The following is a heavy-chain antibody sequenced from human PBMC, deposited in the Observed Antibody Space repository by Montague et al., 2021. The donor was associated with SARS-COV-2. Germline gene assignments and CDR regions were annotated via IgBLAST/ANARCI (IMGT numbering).Heavy chain of an antibody. CDR3: ARGRQHINMVVVVVTGGEYYFDF. J-gene: IGHJ4*02. Sequence: SETLSLTCAVYGGSFSGYYWTWIRQPPGKGLEWIGGINHRGSTNYNPSLKSRVTISVDTSKNQFSLKMTSVTAADTAVYYCARGRQHINMVVVVVTGGEYYFDFWGQGTLVAVSS. D-gene: IGHD3-22*01. V-gene: IGHV4-34*01. CDR1: GGSFSGYY. CDR2: INHRGST.